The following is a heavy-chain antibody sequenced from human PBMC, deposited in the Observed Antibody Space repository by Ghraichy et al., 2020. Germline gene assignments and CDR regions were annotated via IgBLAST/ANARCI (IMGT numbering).Heavy chain of an antibody. CDR1: GLTFSSYS. J-gene: IGHJ6*02. CDR3: ARVREYCSGGSCHGMDV. D-gene: IGHD2-15*01. Sequence: LSLTCAASGLTFSSYSMNWILQAPGKGLEWVSSISSRRYIYYSDSVKGRFTISRDNAKNSLYLQMNSLRAEDTAVYYCARVREYCSGGSCHGMDVWGQGTTVTVSS. V-gene: IGHV3-21*01. CDR2: ISSRRYI.